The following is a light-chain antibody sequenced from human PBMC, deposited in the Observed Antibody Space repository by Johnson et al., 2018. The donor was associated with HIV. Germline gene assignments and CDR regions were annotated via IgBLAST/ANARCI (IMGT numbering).Light chain of an antibody. CDR3: GTWDPSLSAGEV. Sequence: QSVLTQPPSVSAAPGQKVTISCSGSSSNIGNNYVSWYQQLPGTAPKLLIYENNKRPSGIPDRLSGSKSATSATLGISGLTTGDEADYYCGTWDPSLSAGEVFGTGTKVTVL. V-gene: IGLV1-51*02. CDR2: ENN. J-gene: IGLJ1*01. CDR1: SSNIGNNY.